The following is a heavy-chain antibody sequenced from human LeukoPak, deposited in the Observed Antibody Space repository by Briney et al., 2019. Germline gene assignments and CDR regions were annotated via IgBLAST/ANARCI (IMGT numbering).Heavy chain of an antibody. CDR3: AKDRNLLWFGELLGY. D-gene: IGHD3-10*01. V-gene: IGHV3-23*01. Sequence: GGSLRLSCAASGFTFSSYAMSWVRQAPGKGLEWVSAISGSGGSTYYADSVKGRFTISRDNSKNTLYLQMNSLRAEDTAVYYCAKDRNLLWFGELLGYWGQGTLVTVSS. J-gene: IGHJ4*02. CDR2: ISGSGGST. CDR1: GFTFSSYA.